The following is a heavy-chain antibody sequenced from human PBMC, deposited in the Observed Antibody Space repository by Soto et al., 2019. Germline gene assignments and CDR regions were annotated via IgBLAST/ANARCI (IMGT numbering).Heavy chain of an antibody. V-gene: IGHV1-24*01. CDR1: GYTLTELS. J-gene: IGHJ6*02. D-gene: IGHD3-3*01. Sequence: ASVKVSCKVSGYTLTELSMHWVRQAPGKGLEWMGGFDPEDGETIYAQKFQGRVTMTEDTSTDTAYMELSSLRSEDMAVYYCATASLRFLEWLLPYYYYYGMDVWGQGTTVPVSS. CDR2: FDPEDGET. CDR3: ATASLRFLEWLLPYYYYYGMDV.